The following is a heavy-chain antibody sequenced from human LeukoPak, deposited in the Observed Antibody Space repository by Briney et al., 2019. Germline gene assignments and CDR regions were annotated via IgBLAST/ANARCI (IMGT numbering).Heavy chain of an antibody. CDR1: GFTFDDYG. V-gene: IGHV3-20*04. J-gene: IGHJ4*02. CDR3: AKSGSYASFFDY. Sequence: GGSLRLSCAASGFTFDDYGMGWVRQAPGKGLEWVSGINWNGGSTGYADSVKGRFTISRDNANNSLYLQMNSLRAEDTALYYCAKSGSYASFFDYWGQGTLVTVSS. D-gene: IGHD1-26*01. CDR2: INWNGGST.